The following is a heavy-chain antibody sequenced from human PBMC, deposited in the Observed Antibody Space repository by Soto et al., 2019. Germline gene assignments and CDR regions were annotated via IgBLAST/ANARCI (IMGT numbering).Heavy chain of an antibody. CDR3: ARVTAGAGSYQTDY. Sequence: EVQLVESGGGLVKPGGSLRLSCVASGFPFSSYSMNWVRQAPGKGLEWVSSIGRVSTYIYYADSVRGRFTVSRDNAKSSVYLQMNSLTAEDSGTYYCARVTAGAGSYQTDYWGQGTLVTVSS. V-gene: IGHV3-21*02. CDR2: IGRVSTYI. D-gene: IGHD3-10*01. CDR1: GFPFSSYS. J-gene: IGHJ4*02.